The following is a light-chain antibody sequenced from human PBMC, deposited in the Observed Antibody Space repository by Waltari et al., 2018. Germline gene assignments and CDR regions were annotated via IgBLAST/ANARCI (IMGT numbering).Light chain of an antibody. V-gene: IGLV4-69*01. CDR2: VNNDGNQ. CDR3: QTWGPGIRV. J-gene: IGLJ1*01. CDR1: SGHRYYA. Sequence: QLVLTQSPSASASLGASVKLTCILDSGHRYYAIAWHQQHPQKGPRFVVKVNNDGNQVRGHGIPDRFPGSASGHERYLTISSLQSEDEADYYCQTWGPGIRVVGTGAKVTV.